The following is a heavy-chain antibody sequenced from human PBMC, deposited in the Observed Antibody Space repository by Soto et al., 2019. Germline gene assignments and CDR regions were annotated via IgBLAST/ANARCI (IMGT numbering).Heavy chain of an antibody. CDR2: IYWDDDK. J-gene: IGHJ4*02. Sequence: QITLKESGPTLVKPTQTLTLTCTFSGFSLSTSGVGVGWIRQPPGKALEWLALIYWDDDKRYSPSLKSRLTITTDISKNHMVLTMTNMYPVDTATYYCAHCKLVRGVTPVGFDYWGQGTLVTVSS. V-gene: IGHV2-5*02. D-gene: IGHD3-10*01. CDR1: GFSLSTSGVG. CDR3: AHCKLVRGVTPVGFDY.